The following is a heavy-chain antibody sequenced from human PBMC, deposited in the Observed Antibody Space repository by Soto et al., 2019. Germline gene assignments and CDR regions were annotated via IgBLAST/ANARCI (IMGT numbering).Heavy chain of an antibody. CDR2: ISYDGSNK. CDR3: AREVVTALDY. Sequence: GGSLRLSCAASGFTFSSYAMHWVRQAPGKGLEWVAVISYDGSNKYYADSVKGRFTISRDNSKNTLYLQMNSLRAEDTAVYYCAREVVTALDYWGQGXLVTVSS. CDR1: GFTFSSYA. D-gene: IGHD2-21*02. J-gene: IGHJ4*02. V-gene: IGHV3-30-3*01.